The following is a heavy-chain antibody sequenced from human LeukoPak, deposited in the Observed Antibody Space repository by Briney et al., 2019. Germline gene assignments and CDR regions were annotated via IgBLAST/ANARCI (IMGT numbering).Heavy chain of an antibody. V-gene: IGHV4-4*07. CDR2: IYTSGST. J-gene: IGHJ3*02. CDR1: GGSISSYY. D-gene: IGHD6-19*01. Sequence: SETLSLTCTVSGGSISSYYWSWIRQPAGKGLEWIGRIYTSGSTNYNPSLKSRVTMSVDTSKNQFSLKLSFVTAADTAVYYCARVSGWYAVGAFDIWGQGTMVTVSS. CDR3: ARVSGWYAVGAFDI.